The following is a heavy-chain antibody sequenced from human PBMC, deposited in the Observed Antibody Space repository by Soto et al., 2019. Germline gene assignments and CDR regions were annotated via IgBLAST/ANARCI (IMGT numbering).Heavy chain of an antibody. CDR3: ARVDTAMATFDY. CDR1: GGSISSGGYY. J-gene: IGHJ4*02. Sequence: QVQLQESGPGLVKPSQTLSLTCTVSGGSISSGGYYWSWIRQHPGKGLEWFGYIYYSGSTYYNPSLESRVTISVDTSKNQFSLKLSSVTAADTAVYYCARVDTAMATFDYWGQGTLVTVSS. V-gene: IGHV4-31*03. D-gene: IGHD5-18*01. CDR2: IYYSGST.